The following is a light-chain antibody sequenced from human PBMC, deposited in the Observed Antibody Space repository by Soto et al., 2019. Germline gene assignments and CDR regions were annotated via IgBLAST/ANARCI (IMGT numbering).Light chain of an antibody. CDR1: QSVSSY. CDR2: DAS. CDR3: QQFSSYPLT. V-gene: IGKV3-11*01. J-gene: IGKJ4*01. Sequence: EIALTQSPATLSLSPGARATLSCRASQSVSSYLAWYQQKPGQAPRLLIYDASNRATGIPDRFSGSGSGTEFSLTISRLEPEDFAVYYCQQFSSYPLTFGGGTKVDIK.